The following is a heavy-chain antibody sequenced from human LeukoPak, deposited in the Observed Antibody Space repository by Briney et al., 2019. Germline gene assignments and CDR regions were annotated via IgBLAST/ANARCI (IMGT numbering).Heavy chain of an antibody. V-gene: IGHV3-48*03. CDR3: ARVGNGHGGQRFDP. Sequence: GGSLGLSCAASGFTFSNADMSWVRQAPGRGLEWVSYISRSGDSTCYADSVKGRFTVSRDNAENSLYLQMNSLRAEDTAIYSCARVGNGHGGQRFDPWGQGTLVTVSS. CDR2: ISRSGDST. J-gene: IGHJ5*02. CDR1: GFTFSNAD. D-gene: IGHD4-23*01.